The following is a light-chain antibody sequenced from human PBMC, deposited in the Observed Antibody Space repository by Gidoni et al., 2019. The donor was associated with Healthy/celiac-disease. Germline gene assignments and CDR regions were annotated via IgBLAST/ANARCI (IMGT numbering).Light chain of an antibody. CDR3: QVWDNTNTQGGV. V-gene: IGLV3-21*01. CDR2: YDS. Sequence: LTQPPSVSVAAGKTATITCGGNNIVVKSVHWYQQKPGKAPVMVMYYDSDRQSGIPERFSGSNSGNTATLTICRVDAGDEADFYCQVWDNTNTQGGVFGGGTKLTVL. CDR1: NIVVKS. J-gene: IGLJ2*01.